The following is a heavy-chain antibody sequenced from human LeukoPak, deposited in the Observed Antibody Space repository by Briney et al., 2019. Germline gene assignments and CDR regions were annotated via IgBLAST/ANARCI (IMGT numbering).Heavy chain of an antibody. J-gene: IGHJ4*02. D-gene: IGHD1-26*01. V-gene: IGHV3-21*01. Sequence: GGSLRLSCAASGFTFSSYSMNWVRQAPGKGVEWVSSISSSSSYIYYADSVKGGFTISRDKAKNSLYMQMNSLRAEDTAVYYCARESSGSYYGDYWGQGTLVTVSS. CDR1: GFTFSSYS. CDR3: ARESSGSYYGDY. CDR2: ISSSSSYI.